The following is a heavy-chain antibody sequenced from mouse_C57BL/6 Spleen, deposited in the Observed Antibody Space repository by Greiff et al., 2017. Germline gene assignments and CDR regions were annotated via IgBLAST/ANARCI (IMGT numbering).Heavy chain of an antibody. Sequence: QVQLQQSGAELVRPGASVTLSCKASGYTFTDYEMHWVKQTPVHGLEWIGAIDPETGGTAYNQKFKGKAILTADKSSSTAYMELRSLTSEDSAVYYCTTYYGSSYGYFEVWGTGTTVTVSS. CDR2: IDPETGGT. V-gene: IGHV1-15*01. CDR3: TTYYGSSYGYFEV. CDR1: GYTFTDYE. J-gene: IGHJ1*03. D-gene: IGHD1-1*01.